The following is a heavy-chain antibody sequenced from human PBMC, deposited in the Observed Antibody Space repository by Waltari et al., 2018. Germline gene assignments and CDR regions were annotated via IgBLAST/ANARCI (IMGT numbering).Heavy chain of an antibody. Sequence: VQLVESGGGLVKPGGSLRLSCAASGFTFSSYSMNWVRQAPGKGLEWIGSIYHSGSTYYNPSLKSRVTISVDTSKNQFSLKLSSVTAADTAVYYCARQCGGSSHAAFDYWGQGTLVTVSS. V-gene: IGHV4-38-2*01. CDR1: GFTFSSYS. CDR3: ARQCGGSSHAAFDY. D-gene: IGHD2-15*01. J-gene: IGHJ4*02. CDR2: IYHSGST.